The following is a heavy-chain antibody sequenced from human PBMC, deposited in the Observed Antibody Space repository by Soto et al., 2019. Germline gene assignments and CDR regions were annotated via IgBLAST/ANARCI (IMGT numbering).Heavy chain of an antibody. J-gene: IGHJ6*02. CDR3: AKGGLVTMIVYYYGMDV. D-gene: IGHD3-22*01. CDR1: GGSISSYY. CDR2: IYYSGST. V-gene: IGHV4-59*01. Sequence: SETLSLTCTVSGGSISSYYWSWIRQPPGKGLEWIGYIYYSGSTSYNPSLKSRVTISVDTSKNQFSLKLSSVTAADTAVYYCAKGGLVTMIVYYYGMDVWGQGTTVTVSS.